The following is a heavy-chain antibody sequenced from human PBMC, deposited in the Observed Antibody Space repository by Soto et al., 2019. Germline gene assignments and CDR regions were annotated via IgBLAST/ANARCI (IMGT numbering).Heavy chain of an antibody. CDR3: ARGLHKSYSGRYHCYFDY. J-gene: IGHJ4*02. V-gene: IGHV4-34*01. Sequence: SETLSLTCAVSGESSSGYYWSWIRQPPGKGLEWIGEINHSGSTNYNPSLKSRLAISVDTSKNQFSLKLKSVTAADTAVYYCARGLHKSYSGRYHCYFDYWGQGALVTVSS. CDR2: INHSGST. D-gene: IGHD1-26*01. CDR1: GESSSGYY.